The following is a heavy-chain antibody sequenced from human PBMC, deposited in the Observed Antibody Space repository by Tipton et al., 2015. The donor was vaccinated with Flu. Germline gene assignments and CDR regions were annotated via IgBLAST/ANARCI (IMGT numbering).Heavy chain of an antibody. D-gene: IGHD2-2*01. CDR1: GYSISSGYY. CDR3: ARGGGYIVVVPAIHLPTWFDP. CDR2: IYHSGST. V-gene: IGHV4-38-2*01. J-gene: IGHJ5*02. Sequence: TLSLTCAVSGYSISSGYYWGWIRQPPGKGLEWIGSIYHSGSTYYNPSLKSRVTISVDTSKNQFSLKLSSVTAADTAVYYCARGGGYIVVVPAIHLPTWFDPWGQGTLVTVSS.